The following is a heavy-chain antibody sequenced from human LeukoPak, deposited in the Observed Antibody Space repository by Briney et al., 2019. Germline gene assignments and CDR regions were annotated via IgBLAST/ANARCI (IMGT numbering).Heavy chain of an antibody. CDR3: ARDGHYSGSYQFDY. J-gene: IGHJ4*02. CDR1: GGSISSGDYY. V-gene: IGHV4-30-4*01. CDR2: IYYSGST. D-gene: IGHD1-26*01. Sequence: SETLSLTCSVSGGSISSGDYYWNWIRQPPGKGLEWIGYIYYSGSTYYNPSLQSRVTISLDTSKNQFSLKLSSVTAADTAVYYCARDGHYSGSYQFDYWGQGTLVTVSS.